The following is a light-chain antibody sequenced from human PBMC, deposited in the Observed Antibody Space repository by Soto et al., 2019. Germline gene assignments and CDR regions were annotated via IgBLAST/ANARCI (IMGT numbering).Light chain of an antibody. CDR1: QSIVSY. V-gene: IGKV1-39*01. CDR3: QQSYSTPRT. CDR2: TAS. Sequence: DIQMTQSPSSLSVSVGDRVTITCRASQSIVSYLNWYQQKLGKAPKLLIYTASNLQRGVPSRFSGSGSETDFILTISNREAQDFAPYYRQQSYSTPRTFGQGTKLEIK. J-gene: IGKJ2*02.